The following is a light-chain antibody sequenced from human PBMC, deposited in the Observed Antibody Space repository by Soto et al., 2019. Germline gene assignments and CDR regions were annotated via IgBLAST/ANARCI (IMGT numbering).Light chain of an antibody. CDR3: ISFTCRQRYV. J-gene: IGLJ1*01. CDR2: DVT. CDR1: SSDGGGYNY. Sequence: QSALTQPASVSGSTGQSITISSTGTSSDGGGYNYVSWYQQHPGRTPNLIIYDVTNRPSGVSTRFSGSKSGNTASLPISRLQTEDEADDYCISFTCRQRYVFGSRTTAMVL. V-gene: IGLV2-14*03.